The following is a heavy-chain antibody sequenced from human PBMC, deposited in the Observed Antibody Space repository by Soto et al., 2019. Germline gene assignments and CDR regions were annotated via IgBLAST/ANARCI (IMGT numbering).Heavy chain of an antibody. CDR1: GDSISGSPYF. D-gene: IGHD6-25*01. V-gene: IGHV4-39*01. CDR2: IFYDGHT. CDR3: ASLKAAVTHY. J-gene: IGHJ4*02. Sequence: SEALSLTCSVSGDSISGSPYFGGWIRQPPGKGLEWIGSIFYDGHTVYTPSLKRRVTISVDTSKNQFSLKLTSVAAADTAIYFCASLKAAVTHYWGKGILVTVSS.